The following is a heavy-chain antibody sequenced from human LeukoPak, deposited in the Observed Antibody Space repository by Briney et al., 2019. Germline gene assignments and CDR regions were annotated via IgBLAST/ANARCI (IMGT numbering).Heavy chain of an antibody. CDR2: ISSSSSTI. CDR3: ARGTAMVRRGWFDP. D-gene: IGHD5-18*01. Sequence: GGSLRLSCAASGFTFSSYSMKWVRQAPGKGLEWVSYISSSSSTIYYADSVKGRFTISRDNAKNSLYLQMNSLRAEDTAVYYCARGTAMVRRGWFDPWGQGTLVTASS. CDR1: GFTFSSYS. J-gene: IGHJ5*02. V-gene: IGHV3-48*04.